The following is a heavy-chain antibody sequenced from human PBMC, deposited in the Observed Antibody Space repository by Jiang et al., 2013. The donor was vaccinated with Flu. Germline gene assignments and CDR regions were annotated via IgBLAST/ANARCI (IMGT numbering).Heavy chain of an antibody. V-gene: IGHV1-2*02. CDR1: GYTFTGYY. J-gene: IGHJ3*02. D-gene: IGHD5-18*01. Sequence: GAEVKKPGASVKVSCKASGYTFTGYYMHWVRQAPGQGLEWMGWINPNSGGTNYAQKFQGRVTMTRDTSISTAYMELSRLRSDDTAVYYCARGDTAMVTGSAFDIWGQGTMVTVSS. CDR2: INPNSGGT. CDR3: ARGDTAMVTGSAFDI.